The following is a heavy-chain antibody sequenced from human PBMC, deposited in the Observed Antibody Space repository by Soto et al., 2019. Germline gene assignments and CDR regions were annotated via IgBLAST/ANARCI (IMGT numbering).Heavy chain of an antibody. CDR2: ISPYNDTT. J-gene: IGHJ6*02. CDR3: ARDGERDTGLNFYYYLHGMDA. CDR1: GYTFTTYG. Sequence: RASVKVSCKASGYTFTTYGLSWVRQAPGQWLEWMGWISPYNDTTKYAEKFQGEMTMTTDTATSTAYMDLRSLRSDDTAVYYCARDGERDTGLNFYYYLHGMDAWGQGTRVTVSS. D-gene: IGHD1-1*01. V-gene: IGHV1-18*04.